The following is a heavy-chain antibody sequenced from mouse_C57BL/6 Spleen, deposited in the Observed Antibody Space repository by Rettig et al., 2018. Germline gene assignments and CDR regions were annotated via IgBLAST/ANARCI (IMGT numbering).Heavy chain of an antibody. CDR1: SITSGYY. D-gene: IGHD2-2*01. J-gene: IGHJ3*01. V-gene: IGHV3-6*01. CDR3: AREGFYYGYDEAY. CDR2: ISYDGSN. Sequence: SITSGYYWNWIRQFPGNKLEWMGYISYDGSNNYNPSLKNRISITRDTSKNQFFLKLNSVTTEDTATYYCAREGFYYGYDEAYWGQGTLVTVSA.